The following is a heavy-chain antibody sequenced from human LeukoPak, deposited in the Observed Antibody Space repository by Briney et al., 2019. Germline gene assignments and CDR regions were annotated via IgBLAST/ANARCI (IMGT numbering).Heavy chain of an antibody. CDR3: ARHGGTTGYYYYYMDV. CDR1: GYSISSGYY. J-gene: IGHJ6*03. CDR2: IYHSGNT. Sequence: SETLSLTCAVSGYSISSGYYWGWIRQPPGKGLEWIGSIYHSGNTYYNPSLKSRVTISVDTSKNQFSLKLSSVTAADTAVYYCARHGGTTGYYYYYMDVWGKGTTVTVSS. D-gene: IGHD1-1*01. V-gene: IGHV4-38-2*01.